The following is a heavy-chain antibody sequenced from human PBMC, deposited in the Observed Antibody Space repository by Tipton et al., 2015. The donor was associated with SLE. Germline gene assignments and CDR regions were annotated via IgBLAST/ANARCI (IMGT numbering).Heavy chain of an antibody. CDR2: IDYSGGT. J-gene: IGHJ3*02. Sequence: TLSLTCTVSGGSIRIGNYFWSWIRQHPGKGLEWIGYIDYSGGTYSNPSLKTRLSISVDTSKNQFSLKLSSVTAADTAVYYCTRNPITMVRGVIPGAFDIWGQGTMVTVSS. V-gene: IGHV4-31*03. D-gene: IGHD3-10*01. CDR1: GGSIRIGNYF. CDR3: TRNPITMVRGVIPGAFDI.